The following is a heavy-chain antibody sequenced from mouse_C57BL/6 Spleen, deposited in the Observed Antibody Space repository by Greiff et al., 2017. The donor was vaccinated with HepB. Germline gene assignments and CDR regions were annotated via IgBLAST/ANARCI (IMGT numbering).Heavy chain of an antibody. CDR1: GYAFSSSW. J-gene: IGHJ4*01. Sequence: QVQLQQSGPELVKPGASVKISCKASGYAFSSSWMNWVKQRPGKGLEWIGRNYPGDGDTNYNGKFKGKATLTADKSSSTAYMQLSSLTSEDSAVYYCARDRRNYAMYYWGQGTSVTVSS. V-gene: IGHV1-82*01. CDR3: ARDRRNYAMYY. CDR2: NYPGDGDT.